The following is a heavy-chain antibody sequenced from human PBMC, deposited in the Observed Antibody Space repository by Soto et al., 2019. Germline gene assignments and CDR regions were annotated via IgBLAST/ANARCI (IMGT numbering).Heavy chain of an antibody. CDR2: IRGNGGST. J-gene: IGHJ6*03. CDR3: ARERVGILYYYYMDV. CDR1: GFTFSNYA. Sequence: PGGSLRLSCAASGFTFSNYAMTWVRQGPGKGLEWVSLIRGNGGSTYYADSVKGRFTISRDNSKNTLYLQINSLRAEDTAVYYCARERVGILYYYYMDVWGKGTTVTVSS. V-gene: IGHV3-23*01. D-gene: IGHD3-16*02.